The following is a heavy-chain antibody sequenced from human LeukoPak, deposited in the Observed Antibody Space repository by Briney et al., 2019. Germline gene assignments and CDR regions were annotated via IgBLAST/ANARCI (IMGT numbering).Heavy chain of an antibody. CDR1: GGSISSYY. Sequence: SEXLSLTCTVSGGSISSYYWSWIRQPAGKGLEWIGRIYTSGSTNYNPSLTSRVTMSVDTSKNQFSLKLSSVTAADTAVYYCARGRYQLLYLDSWGQGTLVTVSS. D-gene: IGHD2-2*01. V-gene: IGHV4-4*07. CDR3: ARGRYQLLYLDS. J-gene: IGHJ4*02. CDR2: IYTSGST.